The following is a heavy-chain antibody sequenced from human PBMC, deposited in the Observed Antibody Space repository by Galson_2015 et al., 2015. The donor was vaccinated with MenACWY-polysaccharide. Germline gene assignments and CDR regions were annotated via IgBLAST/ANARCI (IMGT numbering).Heavy chain of an antibody. D-gene: IGHD2-2*01. J-gene: IGHJ4*02. CDR1: GYIFTSHH. Sequence: SVKVSCKASGYIFTSHHMHWVRQAPGQGLEWMGWINTGNGKTKYSQNFQGRVTITSDTSASTAYMELSSLRSEDTAVYYCARVDCRSDGLLLTGYSGPGTLATVSS. CDR3: ARVDCRSDGLLLTGY. V-gene: IGHV1-3*04. CDR2: INTGNGKT.